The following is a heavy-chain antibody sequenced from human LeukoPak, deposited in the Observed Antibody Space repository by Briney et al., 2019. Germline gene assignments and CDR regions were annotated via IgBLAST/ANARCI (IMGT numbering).Heavy chain of an antibody. CDR1: GFTFSSYA. J-gene: IGHJ4*02. CDR3: ARDADRFDY. CDR2: ITTSGGDT. Sequence: GGSLRLSCAASGFTFSSYAMGWVRQAPGKGLEWVSTITTSGGDTYYADSVKGRFTISRDNSKSTLYLQMNSLGAEDTAVYYCARDADRFDYWGQGTLVTVSS. V-gene: IGHV3-23*01.